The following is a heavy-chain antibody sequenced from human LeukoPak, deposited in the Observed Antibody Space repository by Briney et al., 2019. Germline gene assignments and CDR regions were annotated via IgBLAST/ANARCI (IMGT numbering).Heavy chain of an antibody. J-gene: IGHJ4*02. V-gene: IGHV4-39*01. D-gene: IGHD6-13*01. CDR2: IYYSGST. Sequence: SETLSLTCTVSGGSISSSSYYWGSIRQPPVKGLEWIGSIYYSGSTYYNPSLKSRVTISVDTSKNQFSLKLSSVTAADTAVYYCARSAAGTFDYWGQGTLVTVSS. CDR3: ARSAAGTFDY. CDR1: GGSISSSSYY.